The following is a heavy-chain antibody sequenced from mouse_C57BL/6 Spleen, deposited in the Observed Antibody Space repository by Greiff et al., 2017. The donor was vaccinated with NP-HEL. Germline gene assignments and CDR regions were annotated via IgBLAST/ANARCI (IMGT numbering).Heavy chain of an antibody. CDR3: ARPYYYGSSYVGFAY. CDR1: GFTFSSYA. CDR2: ISDGGSYT. D-gene: IGHD1-1*01. V-gene: IGHV5-4*03. J-gene: IGHJ3*01. Sequence: DVKLVESGGGLVKPGGSLKLSCAASGFTFSSYAMSWVRQTPEKRLEWVATISDGGSYTYYPDNVKGRFTISRDNAKNNLYLQMSHLKSEDTAMYYCARPYYYGSSYVGFAYWGQGTLVTVSA.